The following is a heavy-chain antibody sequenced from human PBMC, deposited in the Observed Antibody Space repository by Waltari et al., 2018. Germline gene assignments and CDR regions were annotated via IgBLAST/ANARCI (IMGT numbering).Heavy chain of an antibody. D-gene: IGHD2-21*02. J-gene: IGHJ4*02. Sequence: QVQLVQSGAEVKEPGASVKVSCKASRYTCTDYCIHWVRQAPGQGLEWMGWINPSSGGTNYAQNFQGRVTMTRDTSISTAYMELTILRSDDTAVYYCASKHCGGGDCSLASFDYWGQGALVTVSS. CDR3: ASKHCGGGDCSLASFDY. CDR1: RYTCTDYC. CDR2: INPSSGGT. V-gene: IGHV1-2*02.